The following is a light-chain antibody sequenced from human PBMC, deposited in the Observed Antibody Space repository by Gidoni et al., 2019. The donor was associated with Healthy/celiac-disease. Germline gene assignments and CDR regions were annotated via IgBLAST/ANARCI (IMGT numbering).Light chain of an antibody. Sequence: IVLTQSPDSLALSLGERATINCKSSQSVLYSSNNKNYFAWYQQKPGQPPKLLIYWASTRESGVPDRFSGSGSGTDVTLTISSLQAEDVAVYYCQQYYSTPPYTFGQXTKLEIK. V-gene: IGKV4-1*01. J-gene: IGKJ2*01. CDR2: WAS. CDR3: QQYYSTPPYT. CDR1: QSVLYSSNNKNY.